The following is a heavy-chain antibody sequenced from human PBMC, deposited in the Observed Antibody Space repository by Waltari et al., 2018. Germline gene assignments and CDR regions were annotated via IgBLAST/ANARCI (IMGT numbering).Heavy chain of an antibody. V-gene: IGHV4-34*01. CDR2: INHSGST. J-gene: IGHJ6*02. CDR3: ASHYGPNYYYYYGMDV. Sequence: QVQLQQWGSGLLKPSETLSLTCAVYCGSFSGYYWSWIRQPPGKGLEWIAKINHSGSTNYNPSLKSVGTIAVDPSKNHLSLTLSSGTAADTAVYYCASHYGPNYYYYYGMDVWGQGTTVTFSS. D-gene: IGHD3-10*01. CDR1: CGSFSGYY.